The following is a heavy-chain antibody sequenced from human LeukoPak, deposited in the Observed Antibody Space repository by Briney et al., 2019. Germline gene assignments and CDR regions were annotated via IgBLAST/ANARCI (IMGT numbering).Heavy chain of an antibody. V-gene: IGHV1-8*03. CDR2: MNPNSGNT. CDR3: ARSRACSSTSCPLLLLEDYYMDV. Sequence: ASVKVSCXASGYTFTSYDINWVRQATGQGLEWMGWMNPNSGNTGYAQKFQGRVTITRNTSISTAYMELSSLRSEDTAVYYCARSRACSSTSCPLLLLEDYYMDVWGKGTTVTVSS. CDR1: GYTFTSYD. D-gene: IGHD2-2*01. J-gene: IGHJ6*03.